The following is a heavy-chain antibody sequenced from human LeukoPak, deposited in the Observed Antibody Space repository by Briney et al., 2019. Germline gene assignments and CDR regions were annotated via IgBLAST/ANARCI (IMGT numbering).Heavy chain of an antibody. J-gene: IGHJ6*03. CDR1: GFTFSGSA. CDR3: ARHDSSSWEYYMDV. Sequence: GGSLRLSCAASGFTFSGSAMHWVRQASGKGLEWVGRIRSKADTYATAYAASVKGRFTISRDDSKNTAYLQMSSLKTEDTAVYYCARHDSSSWEYYMDVWGKGTTVIVSS. CDR2: IRSKADTYAT. V-gene: IGHV3-73*01. D-gene: IGHD6-13*01.